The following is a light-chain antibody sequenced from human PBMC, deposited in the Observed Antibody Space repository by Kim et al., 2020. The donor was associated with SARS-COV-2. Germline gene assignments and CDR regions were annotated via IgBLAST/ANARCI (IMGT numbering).Light chain of an antibody. J-gene: IGKJ1*01. CDR1: QSVSNNY. CDR3: QQYGGSPRT. CDR2: GAS. V-gene: IGKV3-20*01. Sequence: SAGERATLSCRASQSVSNNYLAWYQQKPGQAPRLLIYGASSRATGIPDRFSGSGSGTDFTLTISRLEPEDFAVFYCQQYGGSPRTFGQGTKVDIK.